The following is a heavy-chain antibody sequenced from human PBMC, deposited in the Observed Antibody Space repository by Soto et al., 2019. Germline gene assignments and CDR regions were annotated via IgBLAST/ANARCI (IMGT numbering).Heavy chain of an antibody. J-gene: IGHJ4*02. CDR2: ISGNGNNV. Sequence: GSLILSCASSGLNFSTFVMNWVRPAPGKGLEWVSAISGNGNNVYYADSVKGRFTISRDNSKNTLYLQMNSLRAEDTSVYYCAREDGARGPFDYWGQGTLV. CDR1: GLNFSTFV. V-gene: IGHV3-23*01. CDR3: AREDGARGPFDY.